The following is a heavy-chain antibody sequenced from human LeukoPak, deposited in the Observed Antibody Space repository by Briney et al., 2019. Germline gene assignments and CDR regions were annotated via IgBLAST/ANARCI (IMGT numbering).Heavy chain of an antibody. Sequence: GGSRRLSCAASGFTFSSYSMNCVRQAPGKGLEWVSSISSSSSYIHYADSVKGRFTISRDNAKNSLYLQMNSLRAEDTAVYYCARDWSDDAFDIWGQGTMVTVSS. CDR2: ISSSSSYI. CDR3: ARDWSDDAFDI. V-gene: IGHV3-21*01. J-gene: IGHJ3*02. CDR1: GFTFSSYS.